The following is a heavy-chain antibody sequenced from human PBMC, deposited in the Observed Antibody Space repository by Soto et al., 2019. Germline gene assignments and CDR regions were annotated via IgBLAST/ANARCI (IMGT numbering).Heavy chain of an antibody. CDR2: ISGSGGST. CDR1: GFNFSSYA. D-gene: IGHD5-18*01. Sequence: GGSLRLSCVASGFNFSSYAMSWVRQAPGKGLEWVSGISGSGGSTYYADSVKGRFTISRDNSKNTLFLQVSSLRVEDTAVYYCAKGVDTAMAYYYFGMDVWGQGSTVTVSS. V-gene: IGHV3-23*01. J-gene: IGHJ6*02. CDR3: AKGVDTAMAYYYFGMDV.